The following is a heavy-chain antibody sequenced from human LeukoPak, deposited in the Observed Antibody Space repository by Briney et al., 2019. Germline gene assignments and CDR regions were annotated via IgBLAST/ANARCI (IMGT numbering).Heavy chain of an antibody. CDR3: ARHVKGVWYSSSWYYFDY. D-gene: IGHD6-13*01. CDR1: GGSFSGYY. V-gene: IGHV4-34*01. Sequence: MPSETLSLTCAVYGGSFSGYYWSWIRQPPGKGLEWIGKINHSGSTNYNPSLKSRVTISVDTSKNQFSLKLSSVTAADTAVYYCARHVKGVWYSSSWYYFDYWGQGTLVTVSS. J-gene: IGHJ4*02. CDR2: INHSGST.